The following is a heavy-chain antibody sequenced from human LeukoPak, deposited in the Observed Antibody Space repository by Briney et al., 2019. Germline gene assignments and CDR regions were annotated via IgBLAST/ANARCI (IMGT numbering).Heavy chain of an antibody. V-gene: IGHV4-59*01. Sequence: PSETLSLTCAVSGGSISSYYWSWIRQPPGKELEWIGYIYYSGSTNYNPSLKSRVTISVDTSKNQFSLKLSSVTAADTTVYYCASAVTAMDAEYFQHWGQGTLLTVS. D-gene: IGHD2-21*02. CDR3: ASAVTAMDAEYFQH. J-gene: IGHJ1*01. CDR2: IYYSGST. CDR1: GGSISSYY.